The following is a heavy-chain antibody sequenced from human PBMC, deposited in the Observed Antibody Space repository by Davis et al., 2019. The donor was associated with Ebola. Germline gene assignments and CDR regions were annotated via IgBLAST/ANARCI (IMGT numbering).Heavy chain of an antibody. CDR3: AAINYDIFTGYYQDY. D-gene: IGHD3-9*01. J-gene: IGHJ4*02. Sequence: PGGSLRLSCAASGFTFRSYWMHWVRQAPGKGLVWVSRINSDGSATSYAESVKGRFTISRDNSKRTLFLQMNSLRAEDTAVYYCAAINYDIFTGYYQDYWGQGTQVTVSS. CDR1: GFTFRSYW. CDR2: INSDGSAT. V-gene: IGHV3-74*01.